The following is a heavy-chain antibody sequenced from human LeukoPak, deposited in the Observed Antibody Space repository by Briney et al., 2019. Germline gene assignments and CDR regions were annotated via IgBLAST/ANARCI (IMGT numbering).Heavy chain of an antibody. V-gene: IGHV3-23*01. CDR2: ISGSGGST. J-gene: IGHJ5*02. Sequence: AGSLRLSCAASGFTFISYAMSWVRQAPGKGLEWVSAISGSGGSTYYADSVKGRYTISRDNSKNTLYLQMNSLRAEDTAVYYCAKAFDYDSPYPFDPWGQGTLVTVSS. CDR3: AKAFDYDSPYPFDP. CDR1: GFTFISYA. D-gene: IGHD3-22*01.